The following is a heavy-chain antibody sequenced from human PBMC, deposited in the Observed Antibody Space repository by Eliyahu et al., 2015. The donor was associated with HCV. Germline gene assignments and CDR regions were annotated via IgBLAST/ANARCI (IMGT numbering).Heavy chain of an antibody. CDR2: IFYNGTT. Sequence: QLLLQESGPGLVKPSETLSLTCTVXGXSIRSTSHXWGWLRQAPGKGLEYIGCIFYNGTTYYNPSLKSRATIAVDTSKNKFSLKLRSVTAADTAVYYCARQGSNYGSTFYRWFDPWGQGTLVTVSS. V-gene: IGHV4-39*01. J-gene: IGHJ5*02. CDR3: ARQGSNYGSTFYRWFDP. D-gene: IGHD2-15*01. CDR1: GXSIRSTSHX.